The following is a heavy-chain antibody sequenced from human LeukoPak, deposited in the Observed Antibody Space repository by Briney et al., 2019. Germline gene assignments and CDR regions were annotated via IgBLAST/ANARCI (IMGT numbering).Heavy chain of an antibody. Sequence: PSETLSLTCAVYGASFSGYYWSWIRQPPGKGLERIGEINHIGTTDYNPSLKGRITISVDTSKNQFSLKLSSVTAADTAVYYCASCLSFYYDTSGHQVRDAFDIWGQGTMVTVSS. D-gene: IGHD3-22*01. V-gene: IGHV4-34*01. CDR2: INHIGTT. J-gene: IGHJ3*02. CDR1: GASFSGYY. CDR3: ASCLSFYYDTSGHQVRDAFDI.